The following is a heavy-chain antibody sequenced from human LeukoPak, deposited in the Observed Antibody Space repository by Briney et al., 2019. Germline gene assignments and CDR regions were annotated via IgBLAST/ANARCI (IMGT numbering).Heavy chain of an antibody. CDR1: GYTFTGYY. Sequence: ASVKVSCKASGYTFTGYYMHWVRQAPGQGLEWMGWINPNSGGTNYAQKFQGRVTMTRDTSISTAYMELSRLRSDDTAVYYCARDQGSGWYFAYGYWGQGTLVTVSS. J-gene: IGHJ4*02. D-gene: IGHD6-19*01. V-gene: IGHV1-2*02. CDR3: ARDQGSGWYFAYGY. CDR2: INPNSGGT.